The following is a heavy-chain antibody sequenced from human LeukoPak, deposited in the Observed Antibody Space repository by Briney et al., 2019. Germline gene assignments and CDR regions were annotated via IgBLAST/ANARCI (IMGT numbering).Heavy chain of an antibody. CDR2: IYYSGST. CDR3: ARASRLRNDAFDI. J-gene: IGHJ3*02. D-gene: IGHD5-12*01. CDR1: GGSISPYY. V-gene: IGHV4-59*01. Sequence: SETLSLTCTVSGGSISPYYWTWIRQPPGKGLEWIGSIYYSGSTNYNPSLKSRVTISIDTSKNQFSLKLTSVTAADTAVYYCARASRLRNDAFDIWGQGTMVTVSS.